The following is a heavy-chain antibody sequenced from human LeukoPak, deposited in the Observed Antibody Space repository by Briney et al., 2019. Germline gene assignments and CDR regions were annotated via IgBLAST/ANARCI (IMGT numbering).Heavy chain of an antibody. Sequence: SETLSLTCTVSGVSISSYYWSWIRQPPGKGLEWIGSIYTTGDTRYNPSLKSRVTISVDTSKNQFSLKLSSVTAADTAVYYCARGISYYDSSGIDYWGQGTLVTVSS. CDR3: ARGISYYDSSGIDY. CDR1: GVSISSYY. V-gene: IGHV4-4*09. CDR2: IYTTGDT. J-gene: IGHJ4*02. D-gene: IGHD3-22*01.